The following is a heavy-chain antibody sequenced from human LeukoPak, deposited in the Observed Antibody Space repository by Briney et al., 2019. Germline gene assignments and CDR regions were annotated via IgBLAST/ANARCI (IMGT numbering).Heavy chain of an antibody. V-gene: IGHV4-59*01. CDR2: IYYNGST. CDR1: GGSISSYY. CDR3: ARDSSYAFDI. Sequence: SETLSLTCTVSGGSISSYYWSWIRQPPGKGLEWIGYIYYNGSTNYNPSLKSRVTISVDTSKNQFSLKLSSVTAADTAVYYCARDSSYAFDIWGRGTMVTVSS. J-gene: IGHJ3*02. D-gene: IGHD6-6*01.